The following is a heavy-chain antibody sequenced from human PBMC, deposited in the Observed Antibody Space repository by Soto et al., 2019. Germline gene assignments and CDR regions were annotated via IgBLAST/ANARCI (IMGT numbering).Heavy chain of an antibody. CDR3: ANLYPTTPGY. J-gene: IGHJ4*02. D-gene: IGHD5-12*01. Sequence: GRSPTLSCARSGFTFSSYGMHWVRQAPGKGLEWVAVISYDGSNKYYADSVKGRFTISRDNSKNTLNLQMNSLRAEDTAVYYCANLYPTTPGYWGQGTLVTVSS. CDR1: GFTFSSYG. CDR2: ISYDGSNK. V-gene: IGHV3-30*18.